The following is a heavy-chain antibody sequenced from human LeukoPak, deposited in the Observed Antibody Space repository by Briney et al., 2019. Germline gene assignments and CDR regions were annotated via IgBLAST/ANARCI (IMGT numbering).Heavy chain of an antibody. CDR2: IYSGGST. CDR3: ARDFSGYYGDYYFDY. J-gene: IGHJ4*02. D-gene: IGHD4-17*01. V-gene: IGHV3-66*01. Sequence: GGSLRLSCAAPGFTLSSNYMSWVRQAPGKGLGWGSVIYSGGSTYYADSVKGRFTISRDNSKNTLYLQMNSLRAEDTAVYYCARDFSGYYGDYYFDYWGQGTLVTVSS. CDR1: GFTLSSNY.